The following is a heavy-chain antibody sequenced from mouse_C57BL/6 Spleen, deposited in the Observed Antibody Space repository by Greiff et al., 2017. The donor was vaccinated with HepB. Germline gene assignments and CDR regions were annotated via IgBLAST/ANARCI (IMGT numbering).Heavy chain of an antibody. V-gene: IGHV1-80*01. J-gene: IGHJ2*01. CDR2: IYPGDGDT. CDR1: GYAFSSYW. CDR3: ARYYYGSSYNFDY. D-gene: IGHD1-1*01. Sequence: VQLQQSGAELVKPGASVKISCKASGYAFSSYWMNWVKQRPGKGLAWIGQIYPGDGDTNYNGKFKGKATLTADKSSSTAYMQLSSLTSEDSAVYFCARYYYGSSYNFDYWGQGTTLTVSS.